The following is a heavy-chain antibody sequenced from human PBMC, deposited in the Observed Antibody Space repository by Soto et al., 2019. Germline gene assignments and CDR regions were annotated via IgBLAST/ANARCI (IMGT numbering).Heavy chain of an antibody. CDR1: GFTFSSYA. V-gene: IGHV3-23*01. CDR2: ISGSGGST. J-gene: IGHJ4*02. Sequence: QTGGSLRLSCAASGFTFSSYAMSWVRQAPGKGLEWVSAISGSGGSTYYADSVKGRFTISRDNSKNTLYLQMNSLRAEDTAVYYCAKDPNPRYSGSYWGQGTLVTVSS. D-gene: IGHD1-26*01. CDR3: AKDPNPRYSGSY.